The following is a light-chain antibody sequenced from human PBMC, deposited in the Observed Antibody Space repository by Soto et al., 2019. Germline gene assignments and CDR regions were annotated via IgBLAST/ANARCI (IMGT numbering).Light chain of an antibody. CDR1: NSNIGTTSD. V-gene: IGLV1-40*01. CDR2: GNN. CDR3: QSYDTSLSGSV. J-gene: IGLJ3*02. Sequence: QSVLTQPPSVSGAPGQRVTISCTGSNSNIGTTSDVYWYQQLPGTAPKLIISGNNNRPSGVPDRFSGSKSGTSASLAITGLQAEDEADYYCQSYDTSLSGSVFGGGTKLTVL.